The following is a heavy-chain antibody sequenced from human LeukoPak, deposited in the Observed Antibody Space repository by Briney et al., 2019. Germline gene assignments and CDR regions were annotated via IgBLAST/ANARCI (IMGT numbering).Heavy chain of an antibody. V-gene: IGHV3-21*01. CDR3: ARSPPYGAAAGTFFDY. CDR2: ISSSSSYI. D-gene: IGHD6-13*01. CDR1: GFTFSSYS. Sequence: PGGSLRLSCAASGFTFSSYSMNWVRQAPGKGLEWVSSISSSSSYIYYADSVKGRFTISRDNAKNSLYLQMNSLRAEDTAVYYCARSPPYGAAAGTFFDYWGQGTLVTVSS. J-gene: IGHJ4*02.